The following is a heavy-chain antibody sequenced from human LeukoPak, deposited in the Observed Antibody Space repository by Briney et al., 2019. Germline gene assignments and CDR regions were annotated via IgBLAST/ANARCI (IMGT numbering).Heavy chain of an antibody. CDR3: ARDSSGSLDY. V-gene: IGHV3-53*05. D-gene: IGHD1-26*01. CDR1: GFTVSSNY. Sequence: GGSLRLSCAASGFTVSSNYMSWVRQAPGKGLEWVSVIYSGGSTYYADSVKGRFTISRDNNKGALNLQMSSLRTEDTAFYYCARDSSGSLDYWGQGTLVTVSS. CDR2: IYSGGST. J-gene: IGHJ4*02.